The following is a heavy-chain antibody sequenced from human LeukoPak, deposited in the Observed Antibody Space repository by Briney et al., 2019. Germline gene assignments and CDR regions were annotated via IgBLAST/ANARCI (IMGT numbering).Heavy chain of an antibody. Sequence: PSETLSLTCAVYGGSFSGYYWSWIRQPPGKGLEWIGTLDNSGSAYYKPSLKSRVTISVDTSKNHFSLRLSSVTAADTAVYYCARHVAYGSGTYYTYYYYYYMDVRGRGTTVTISS. CDR1: GGSFSGYY. CDR2: LDNSGSA. CDR3: ARHVAYGSGTYYTYYYYYYMDV. J-gene: IGHJ6*03. D-gene: IGHD3-10*01. V-gene: IGHV4-34*01.